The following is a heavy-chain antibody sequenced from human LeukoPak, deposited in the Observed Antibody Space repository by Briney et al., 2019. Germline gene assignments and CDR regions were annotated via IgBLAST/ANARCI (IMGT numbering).Heavy chain of an antibody. CDR2: IRQDGSER. Sequence: GGSLRLSCTGSGFTFSIFWMSWVRQAPGKGLEWVANIRQDGSERYYMDSVKGRFTISRDSSKNTLYLQLNSLRAEDTAVYYCAREWEAYCGGDCYPSLHYWGQGTLVTVSS. V-gene: IGHV3-7*01. CDR3: AREWEAYCGGDCYPSLHY. CDR1: GFTFSIFW. J-gene: IGHJ4*02. D-gene: IGHD2-21*02.